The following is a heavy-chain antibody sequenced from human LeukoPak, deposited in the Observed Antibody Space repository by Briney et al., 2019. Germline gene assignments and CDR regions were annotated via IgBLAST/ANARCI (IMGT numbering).Heavy chain of an antibody. D-gene: IGHD4-17*01. CDR3: ARVYHTVNYFDY. CDR2: IKQNGSEK. CDR1: GFTFSSYW. V-gene: IGHV3-7*01. Sequence: GGSLRLSCAASGFTFSSYWMSWVRQAPGKGLEWVANIKQNGSEKNYGHSVKGQFTISRDNAKTSLYLQMNSLRAEDTAVYYCARVYHTVNYFDYWGQGTLVTVSS. J-gene: IGHJ4*02.